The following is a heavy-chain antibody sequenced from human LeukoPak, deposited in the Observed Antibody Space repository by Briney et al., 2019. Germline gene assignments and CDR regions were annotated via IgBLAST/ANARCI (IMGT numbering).Heavy chain of an antibody. CDR3: ARGFDGYYGFDI. V-gene: IGHV3-7*05. J-gene: IGHJ3*02. Sequence: GVSLRLSCAASGFTFTTYWMSWVRRAPGKGLEWVANINQDGSHNYYVDSVKGRFTISRDNAKNSMYLQMNSLRAEDTAVYYCARGFDGYYGFDIWGQGTMVTVSS. D-gene: IGHD5-24*01. CDR2: INQDGSHN. CDR1: GFTFTTYW.